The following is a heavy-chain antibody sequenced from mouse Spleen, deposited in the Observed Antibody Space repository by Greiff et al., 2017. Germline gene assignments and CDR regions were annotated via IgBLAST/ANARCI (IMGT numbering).Heavy chain of an antibody. CDR3: ARSGGNWAFDY. CDR1: GYTFTSYW. J-gene: IGHJ2*01. CDR2: IYPGSGST. V-gene: IGHV1-55*01. Sequence: QVQLQQSGAELVKPGASVKMSCKASGYTFTSYWITWVKQRPGQGLEWIGDIYPGSGSTNYNEKFKSKATLTVDTSSSTAYKQLSSLTSEDSAVYYCARSGGNWAFDYWGQGTTLTVSS. D-gene: IGHD4-1*01.